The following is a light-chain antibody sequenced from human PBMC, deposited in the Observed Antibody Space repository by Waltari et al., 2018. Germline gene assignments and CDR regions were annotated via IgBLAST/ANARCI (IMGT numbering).Light chain of an antibody. Sequence: SYVLTQPPSASVATGETARITCGGDNVGSKSVHWYQQKPGQAPLLVVYDDRARPSGIPDRFSASNSGNTATLTITRVENGDEADYYCQVWDTTSDHVVFGGGTKLTVL. CDR3: QVWDTTSDHVV. CDR2: DDR. V-gene: IGLV3-21*02. J-gene: IGLJ2*01. CDR1: NVGSKS.